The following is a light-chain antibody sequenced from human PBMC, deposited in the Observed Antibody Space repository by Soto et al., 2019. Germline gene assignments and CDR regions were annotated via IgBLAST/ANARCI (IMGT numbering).Light chain of an antibody. J-gene: IGKJ1*01. CDR1: QSVSNN. CDR2: DAS. Sequence: ILMTQSPATLSVSPGERATLSCRASQSVSNNLAWYHQKPGQAPRLLIYDASTRATGIPARFSGSGSGTEFTLTISGLQSEDFAVYYCQQYNNWPPWTFGQGTKVEI. V-gene: IGKV3-15*01. CDR3: QQYNNWPPWT.